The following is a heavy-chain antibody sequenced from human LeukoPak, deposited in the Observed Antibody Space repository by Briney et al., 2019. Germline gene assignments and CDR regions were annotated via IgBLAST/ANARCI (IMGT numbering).Heavy chain of an antibody. CDR2: ISSSSSYI. CDR1: GFTFSSYS. Sequence: GGSLRLSCAACGFTFSSYSMNWVRQAPGKGLEWVSSISSSSSYIYYAGSVKGRFTISRDNAKKSLYLQMNSLRAEDTAVYYCARDQNYGSDYDYWGQGSLVTVSS. D-gene: IGHD3-10*01. V-gene: IGHV3-21*01. J-gene: IGHJ4*02. CDR3: ARDQNYGSDYDY.